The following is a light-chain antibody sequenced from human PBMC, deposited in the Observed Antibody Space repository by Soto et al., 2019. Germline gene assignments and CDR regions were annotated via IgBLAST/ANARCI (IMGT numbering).Light chain of an antibody. J-gene: IGKJ1*01. CDR1: QSISSW. V-gene: IGKV1-5*03. CDR2: KAS. CDR3: QQYNSQWT. Sequence: DIQMTQSPSTLSASVGDRVTITCRASQSISSWLAWYQQKPGRAPKLLIYKASSLESGVPSRFSGSGSGTEFPLTISRLQPDDFATYYCQQYNSQWTFGQGTKVEFK.